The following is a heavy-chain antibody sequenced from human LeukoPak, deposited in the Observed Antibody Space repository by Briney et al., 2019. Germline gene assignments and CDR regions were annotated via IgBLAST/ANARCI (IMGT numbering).Heavy chain of an antibody. J-gene: IGHJ4*02. CDR2: ISAYNGNT. V-gene: IGHV1-18*01. CDR3: ARVGGYYDSSGYVFDY. D-gene: IGHD3-22*01. Sequence: ASVKVSCKASGYTFTSYGTSWVRQAPGQGLEWMGWISAYNGNTNYAQKLQGRVTMTTDTSTSTAYMELRSLRSDDTAVYYCARVGGYYDSSGYVFDYWGQGTLVTVSS. CDR1: GYTFTSYG.